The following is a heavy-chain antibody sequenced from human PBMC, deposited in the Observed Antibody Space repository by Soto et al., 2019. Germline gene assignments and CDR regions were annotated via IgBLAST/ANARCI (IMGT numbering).Heavy chain of an antibody. CDR3: ARQPAVNWLDP. Sequence: PSETLSLTCAVYGGSFSGYYWTWIRQPPGKGLEWIGEINHSGSTNYNPSLKSRVTISVDTSKNQFSLKLSSLTAADTAVYYCARQPAVNWLDPWGQGTLVTVSS. CDR2: INHSGST. J-gene: IGHJ5*02. V-gene: IGHV4-34*01. CDR1: GGSFSGYY. D-gene: IGHD6-19*01.